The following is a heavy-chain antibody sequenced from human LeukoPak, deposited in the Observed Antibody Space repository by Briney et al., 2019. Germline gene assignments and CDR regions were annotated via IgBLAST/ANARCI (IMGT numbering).Heavy chain of an antibody. CDR2: IYYSGST. V-gene: IGHV4-59*01. J-gene: IGHJ4*02. CDR3: ARAHCSSTSCPFDY. Sequence: SETLSLTCTVSGGSISSYYWSWTRQPPGKGLEWIGYIYYSGSTNYNPSLKSRVTISVDTSKNQFSLKLSSVTAADTAVYYCARAHCSSTSCPFDYWGQGTLVTVSS. CDR1: GGSISSYY. D-gene: IGHD2-2*01.